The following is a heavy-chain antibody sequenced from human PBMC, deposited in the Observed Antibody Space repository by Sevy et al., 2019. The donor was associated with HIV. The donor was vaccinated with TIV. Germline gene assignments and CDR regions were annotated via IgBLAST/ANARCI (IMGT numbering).Heavy chain of an antibody. Sequence: GGSLRLSCAASGLARSDYYMAWIRQAPGKGLEWVSYISGGGATIYYADSVKGRFTISRDNAKATLHLQMNSLRVDDTAVYFCARDPFHFLRGCFWGQGTQVTVSS. CDR3: ARDPFHFLRGCF. D-gene: IGHD3-10*01. J-gene: IGHJ4*02. CDR2: ISGGGATI. CDR1: GLARSDYY. V-gene: IGHV3-11*01.